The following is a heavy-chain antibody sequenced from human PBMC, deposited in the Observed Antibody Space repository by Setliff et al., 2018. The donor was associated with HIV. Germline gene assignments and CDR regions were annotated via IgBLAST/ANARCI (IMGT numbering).Heavy chain of an antibody. Sequence: SETLSLTCTISGGSFGVYRWSWIRQSAWRGLEWIGRIDSSGTTDYKPSLKGRVAISVDTSRNQFSLRVTSVTAADTAVYFCARDRHSSGLGSYGPWGPGILVTVS. J-gene: IGHJ5*02. CDR1: GGSFGVYR. D-gene: IGHD3-10*01. CDR2: IDSSGTT. V-gene: IGHV4-4*07. CDR3: ARDRHSSGLGSYGP.